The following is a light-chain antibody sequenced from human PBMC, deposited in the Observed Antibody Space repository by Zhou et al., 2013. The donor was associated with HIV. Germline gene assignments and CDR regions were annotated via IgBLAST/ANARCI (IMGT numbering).Light chain of an antibody. CDR3: QLSGSSPYT. J-gene: IGKJ2*01. CDR1: QSVSSNY. Sequence: EIVLTQSPGTLSLSPGERATLSCRASQSVSSNYLAWYQQKPGQAPRLLIFGASTRATGIPDRFSGSGSGTDFTLTISRLEPEDFAVYYCQLSGSSPYTFGPGTKIEVK. V-gene: IGKV3-20*01. CDR2: GAS.